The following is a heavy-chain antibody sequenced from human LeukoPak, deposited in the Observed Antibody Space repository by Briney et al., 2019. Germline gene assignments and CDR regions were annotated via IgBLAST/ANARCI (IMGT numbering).Heavy chain of an antibody. CDR2: TYYRSKWCN. V-gene: IGHV6-1*01. CDR1: GDSVSSNSAA. J-gene: IGHJ3*02. CDR3: ARYSSSRENAFDI. D-gene: IGHD6-13*01. Sequence: SQTLSLTCALSGDSVSSNSAAWNWIRQSPSRCLEWLGRTYYRSKWCNDYAESVKSRITINPDTSKNQFSLQLNSVTPEDTAVYYCARYSSSRENAFDIGGRGTMVAVSS.